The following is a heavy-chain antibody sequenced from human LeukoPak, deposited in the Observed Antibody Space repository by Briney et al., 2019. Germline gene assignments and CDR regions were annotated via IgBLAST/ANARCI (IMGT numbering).Heavy chain of an antibody. V-gene: IGHV3-11*04. CDR3: ARGGPPYYDFWSGYYHYYFDY. Sequence: NPGGSLRLSCAASGFTFSDYYIRWIRQAPRKGLEWVSYISSSGSTIYYADSVKGRVTISRDNAKNSLYLQMNSPRAEDPAVYYCARGGPPYYDFWSGYYHYYFDYWGQGTLVTVSS. J-gene: IGHJ4*02. CDR2: ISSSGSTI. D-gene: IGHD3-3*01. CDR1: GFTFSDYY.